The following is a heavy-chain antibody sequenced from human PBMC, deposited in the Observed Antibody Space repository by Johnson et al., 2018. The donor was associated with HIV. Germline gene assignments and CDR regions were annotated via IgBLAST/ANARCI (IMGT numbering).Heavy chain of an antibody. CDR1: GFTFDDYG. V-gene: IGHV3-20*04. CDR3: AKDPSTVTTFYAFDI. J-gene: IGHJ3*02. D-gene: IGHD4-17*01. CDR2: INWNGGST. Sequence: VQLVESGGVVVQPGGSLRLSCAASGFTFDDYGMSWVRQAPGKGLEWVSGINWNGGSTGYADSVKGRFTISRDNSKNTLYLQMNSLRAEDTAVYYCAKDPSTVTTFYAFDIWGQGTMVTVSS.